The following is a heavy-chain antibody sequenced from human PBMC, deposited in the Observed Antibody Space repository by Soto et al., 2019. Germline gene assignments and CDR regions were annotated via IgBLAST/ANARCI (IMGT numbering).Heavy chain of an antibody. CDR2: ISYDGSNK. J-gene: IGHJ6*03. Sequence: LRLSCAASGFTFSSYGMHWVRQAPGKGLEWVAVISYDGSNKYYADSVKGRFTISRDKSKHTLYLQMNSLRAEDTAVYYCAKDGQGNFWSGLYYYYYYMDVWGKGTTVTVSS. V-gene: IGHV3-30*18. D-gene: IGHD3-3*01. CDR3: AKDGQGNFWSGLYYYYYYMDV. CDR1: GFTFSSYG.